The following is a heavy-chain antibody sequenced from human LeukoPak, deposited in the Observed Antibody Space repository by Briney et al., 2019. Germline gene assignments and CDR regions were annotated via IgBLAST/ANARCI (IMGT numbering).Heavy chain of an antibody. CDR3: ARLRVTEDAFDI. D-gene: IGHD2-21*02. Sequence: PGEALQISFQGSGWGFTSYWIGWVRQMPGKGMEWMGIIYPGDSDTRYSPSFQRHLTISPDKSISTAYLQWSSLKASDTAMYYCARLRVTEDAFDIWGQGTMVTVSS. CDR2: IYPGDSDT. CDR1: GWGFTSYW. V-gene: IGHV5-51*01. J-gene: IGHJ3*02.